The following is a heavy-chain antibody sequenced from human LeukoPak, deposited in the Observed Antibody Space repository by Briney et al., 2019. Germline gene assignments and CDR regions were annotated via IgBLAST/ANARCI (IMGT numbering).Heavy chain of an antibody. V-gene: IGHV3-30-3*01. Sequence: GGSLRLSCAASGFTFSSYAMHWVRQAPGKGLEWVAVISYDGSNKYYADSVKGRFTISRDNSKNTLYLQMNSLRAEDTAVYYCARFHFDFRGQGTLVTVSS. CDR2: ISYDGSNK. J-gene: IGHJ4*02. CDR3: ARFHFDF. CDR1: GFTFSSYA.